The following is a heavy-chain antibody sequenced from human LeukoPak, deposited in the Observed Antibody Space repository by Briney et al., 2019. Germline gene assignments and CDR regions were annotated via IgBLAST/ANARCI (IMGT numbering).Heavy chain of an antibody. CDR2: IYSGGST. CDR3: AKTYYYDSSGYSPHFDY. D-gene: IGHD3-22*01. Sequence: GGSLRLSCAASGFTVSSNYMSWVRQAPGKGLEWVSVIYSGGSTYYANSVKGRFTISRDNSKNTLYLQMNSLRAEDTAVYYCAKTYYYDSSGYSPHFDYWGQGTLVTVSS. V-gene: IGHV3-53*01. CDR1: GFTVSSNY. J-gene: IGHJ4*02.